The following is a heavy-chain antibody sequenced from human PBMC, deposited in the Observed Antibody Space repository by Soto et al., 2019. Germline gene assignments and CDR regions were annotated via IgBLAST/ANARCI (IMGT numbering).Heavy chain of an antibody. CDR1: GGTFSSYT. J-gene: IGHJ4*02. CDR3: ARGGGYSGYNFDY. D-gene: IGHD5-12*01. CDR2: IIPILGIA. Sequence: QVQLVQSGAEVKKPGSSVKVSCKASGGTFSSYTISWVRQAPGQGLEWMGRIIPILGIANYAQKFQGRVTITADKSTSTAYMELSSLRSEDTAMYYCARGGGYSGYNFDYWGQGTLVTVSS. V-gene: IGHV1-69*02.